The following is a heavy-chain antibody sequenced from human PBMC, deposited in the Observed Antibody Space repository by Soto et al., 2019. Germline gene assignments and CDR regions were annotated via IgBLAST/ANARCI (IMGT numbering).Heavy chain of an antibody. J-gene: IGHJ4*02. Sequence: PSETLSLTCTVSGGSISSGDYYWSWVRQPPGKGLECIGYIYYSGSTYISPSLRSRVTMSVDTSKNQFSLKLSSVTAADTAVYYCARRPYSSSPYFDYWGQGTLVTVSS. CDR2: IYYSGST. CDR1: GGSISSGDYY. V-gene: IGHV4-30-4*01. CDR3: ARRPYSSSPYFDY. D-gene: IGHD6-6*01.